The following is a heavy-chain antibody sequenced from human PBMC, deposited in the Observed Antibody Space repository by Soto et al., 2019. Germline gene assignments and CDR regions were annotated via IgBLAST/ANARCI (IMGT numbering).Heavy chain of an antibody. CDR1: GFTFSSYW. V-gene: IGHV3-7*01. CDR3: ASLGADSSGYNYLTGAFDI. D-gene: IGHD3-22*01. J-gene: IGHJ3*02. CDR2: IKQDGSEK. Sequence: GSLRLSCAASGFTFSSYWMSWVRQAPGKGLEWVANIKQDGSEKYYVDSVKGRFTISRDNAKNSLYLQMNSLRAEDTAVYYCASLGADSSGYNYLTGAFDIWGQGTMVTVSS.